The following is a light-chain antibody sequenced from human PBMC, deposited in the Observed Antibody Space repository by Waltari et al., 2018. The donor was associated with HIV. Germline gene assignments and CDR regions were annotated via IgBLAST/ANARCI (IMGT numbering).Light chain of an antibody. V-gene: IGLV1-40*01. CDR3: QSYDNSLSAL. CDR2: SNS. Sequence: HSVLTQPPSVSGAPGQRVTISCPGSSSNIGAGFDVHWYQHLPGTAPKLLIYSNSNRPSGVPDRFSGSKSGTSASLAITGLQAEDEADYYCQSYDNSLSALFGGGTKLTVL. CDR1: SSNIGAGFD. J-gene: IGLJ2*01.